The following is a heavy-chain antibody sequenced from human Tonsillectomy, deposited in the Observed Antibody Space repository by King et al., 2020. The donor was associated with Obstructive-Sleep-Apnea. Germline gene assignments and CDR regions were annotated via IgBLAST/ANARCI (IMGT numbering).Heavy chain of an antibody. CDR1: GGSISSGDYY. V-gene: IGHV4-30-4*01. Sequence: QLQESGPGLVKPSQTLSLTCTVSGGSISSGDYYWSWIRQPPGKGLEWIGYMYYSGGTYYNPSLKSRVTISVDTSKNQFSLKLSSVTAADTAVYYCARDRVDYGDYYFDYWGQGTLVTVSS. J-gene: IGHJ4*02. CDR2: MYYSGGT. D-gene: IGHD4-17*01. CDR3: ARDRVDYGDYYFDY.